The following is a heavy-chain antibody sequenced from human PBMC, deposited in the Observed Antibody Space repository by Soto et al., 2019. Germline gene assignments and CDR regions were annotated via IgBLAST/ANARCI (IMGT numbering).Heavy chain of an antibody. CDR3: ARALYCSGGSCYLDY. J-gene: IGHJ4*02. Sequence: LRLSCAASGFTFSSYWMHWVRQAPGKGLVWVSRINSDGSSTSYADSVKGRFTISRDNAKNTLYLQMNSLRAEDTAVYYCARALYCSGGSCYLDYWGQGTLVTVSS. CDR2: INSDGSST. D-gene: IGHD2-15*01. CDR1: GFTFSSYW. V-gene: IGHV3-74*01.